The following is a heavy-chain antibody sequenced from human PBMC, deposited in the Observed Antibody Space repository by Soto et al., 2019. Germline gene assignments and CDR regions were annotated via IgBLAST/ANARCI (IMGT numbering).Heavy chain of an antibody. CDR3: ARLRLYGSGRGGFDP. CDR2: IYYSGST. Sequence: SETLSLTCTVSGGSISSSSYYWGWIRQPPGKGLEWIGSIYYSGSTYYNPSLKSRVTISVDTSKNQFSLKLSSVTAADTAVYYCARLRLYGSGRGGFDPWGQGTLVTVSS. D-gene: IGHD3-10*01. CDR1: GGSISSSSYY. V-gene: IGHV4-39*01. J-gene: IGHJ5*02.